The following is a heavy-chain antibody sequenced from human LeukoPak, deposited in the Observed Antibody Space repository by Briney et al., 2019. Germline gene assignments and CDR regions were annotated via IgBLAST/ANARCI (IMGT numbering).Heavy chain of an antibody. V-gene: IGHV4-59*01. D-gene: IGHD2/OR15-2a*01. CDR1: GGSISSYY. J-gene: IGHJ4*02. CDR3: ARNSRGYFDY. CDR2: IYYSGST. Sequence: SETLSLTCTVSGGSISSYYWSWIRQPPGKGLEWIGYIYYSGSTNYNPSLKSRITISVDTSKNQFSLKLSSVTAADTAVYYCARNSRGYFDYWGQGTLVTVSS.